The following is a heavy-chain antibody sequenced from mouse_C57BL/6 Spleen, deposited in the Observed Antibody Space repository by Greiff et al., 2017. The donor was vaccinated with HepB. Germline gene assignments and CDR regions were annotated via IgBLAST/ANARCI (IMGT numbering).Heavy chain of an antibody. J-gene: IGHJ2*01. CDR3: ARGGTPFGY. CDR2: IYPGSGST. V-gene: IGHV1-55*01. CDR1: GYTFTSYW. Sequence: QVQLQQPGAELVKPGASVKMSCKASGYTFTSYWIPWVKQRPGQGLEWIGDIYPGSGSTNYNEKFKSKATLTVDTSSSTAYMQLSSRTSEDSAVEYCARGGTPFGYWGEGTTLSVSS. D-gene: IGHD3-3*01.